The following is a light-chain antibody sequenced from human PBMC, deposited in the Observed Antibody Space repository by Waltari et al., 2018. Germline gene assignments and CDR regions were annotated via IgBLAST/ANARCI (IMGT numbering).Light chain of an antibody. CDR2: DAS. V-gene: IGKV3-15*01. CDR1: QSVRSN. Sequence: EIVMTQSPATLSVSPGERASLSCRASQSVRSNLAWYQQKPGQAPRLLIYDASTRATGVPARFRCSGSGTVFTLTISSLQSEDFAVYYCQQYNSWPLTFGGGTKVEIK. J-gene: IGKJ4*01. CDR3: QQYNSWPLT.